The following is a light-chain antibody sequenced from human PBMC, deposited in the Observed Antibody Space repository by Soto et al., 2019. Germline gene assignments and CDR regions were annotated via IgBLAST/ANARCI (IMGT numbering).Light chain of an antibody. CDR3: QHYNKWPFT. V-gene: IGKV3-15*01. J-gene: IGKJ3*01. CDR2: GAS. Sequence: EIVMTQSPATLSLSPGERATLSFMASQGVSSNLAWYQQRPGQAPRLLIFGASSRATGIPARFSGSGSGTEFTLTISSLQPEDFAVYYCQHYNKWPFTFGPGTKVDIK. CDR1: QGVSSN.